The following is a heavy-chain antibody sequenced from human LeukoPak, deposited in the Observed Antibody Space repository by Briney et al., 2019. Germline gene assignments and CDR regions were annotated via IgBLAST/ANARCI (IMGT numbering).Heavy chain of an antibody. Sequence: GGSLRLSCAASGLTFSSYSMNCVRQAPGKGLEWVSSISSSSSYIYYADSVKGRFTISRDNAKNSLYLQMNSLRAEDTAVYYCAREHDYGDREYFQHWGQGTLVTVSS. CDR1: GLTFSSYS. CDR2: ISSSSSYI. J-gene: IGHJ1*01. V-gene: IGHV3-21*01. D-gene: IGHD4-17*01. CDR3: AREHDYGDREYFQH.